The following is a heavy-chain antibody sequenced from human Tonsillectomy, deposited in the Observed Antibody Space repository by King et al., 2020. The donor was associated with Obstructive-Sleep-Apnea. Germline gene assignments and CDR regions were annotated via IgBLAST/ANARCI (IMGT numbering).Heavy chain of an antibody. CDR3: TTQYLAYYYDSSGYYYFDY. Sequence: VQLVESGGGLVKPGGSLRLSCAASGFTFSNAWMSWDRQAPGKGLEWVGRIKSKTDGGTTDYAAPVKGRFTISRDDSKNTLYLQMNSLKTEDTAVYYCTTQYLAYYYDSSGYYYFDYWGQGTLVTVSS. CDR2: IKSKTDGGTT. J-gene: IGHJ4*02. V-gene: IGHV3-15*01. D-gene: IGHD3-22*01. CDR1: GFTFSNAW.